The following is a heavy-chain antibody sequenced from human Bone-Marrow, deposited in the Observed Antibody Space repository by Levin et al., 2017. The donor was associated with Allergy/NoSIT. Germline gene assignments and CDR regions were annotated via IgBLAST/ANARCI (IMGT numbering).Heavy chain of an antibody. V-gene: IGHV3-48*04. CDR3: VRGYVSGNYYS. J-gene: IGHJ4*02. Sequence: GGSLRLSCTASGFTFSNYDMTWVRQAPGKGLEWVSSISRSSATRSYADSVRGRFTVSRDDAQNSVYLQMNSLRADDAAVYYCVRGYVSGNYYSWGQGTLVTVSS. CDR2: ISRSSATR. D-gene: IGHD3-10*01. CDR1: GFTFSNYD.